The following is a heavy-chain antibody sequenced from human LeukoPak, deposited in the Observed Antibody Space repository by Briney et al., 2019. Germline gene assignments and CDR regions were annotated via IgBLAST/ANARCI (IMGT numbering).Heavy chain of an antibody. CDR2: IYTSGST. Sequence: PSETLSLTCTVSGGSISSGSYYWSWIRQPAGKGLEWIGRIYTSGSTNYNPSLKSRVTISVDTSKNQFSLKLSSVTAADTAVYYCARGGYSSSYFNWGQGTLVTVSS. CDR1: GGSISSGSYY. D-gene: IGHD6-13*01. CDR3: ARGGYSSSYFN. J-gene: IGHJ4*02. V-gene: IGHV4-61*02.